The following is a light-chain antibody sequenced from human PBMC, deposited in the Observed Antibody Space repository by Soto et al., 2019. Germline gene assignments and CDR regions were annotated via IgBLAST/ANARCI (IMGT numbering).Light chain of an antibody. CDR2: DAS. J-gene: IGKJ2*01. Sequence: EIVLTQSPATLSLSPGERATLSCRASQSVSSYLAWYQQKPGQAPRLLIYDASNRATGIPARFSGSGTGTDYTLTISSLKHEGFAIYYCQLRSNWPPYTFGQGTKLEIK. CDR3: QLRSNWPPYT. V-gene: IGKV3-11*01. CDR1: QSVSSY.